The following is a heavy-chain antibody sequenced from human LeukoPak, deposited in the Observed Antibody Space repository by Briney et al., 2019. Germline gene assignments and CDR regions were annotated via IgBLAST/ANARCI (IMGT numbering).Heavy chain of an antibody. CDR3: ARGPCTSGVCYNAFDI. V-gene: IGHV1-69*13. CDR2: IIPIFGTA. CDR1: GGTFSSYA. D-gene: IGHD2-8*01. Sequence: GASVKVSCKASGGTFSSYAISWVRQAPGQGLEWMGGIIPIFGTANYAQKFQGRVTITADESTSTAYMELSSLRSEDTAVYYCARGPCTSGVCYNAFDIWGQGTMVTVSS. J-gene: IGHJ3*02.